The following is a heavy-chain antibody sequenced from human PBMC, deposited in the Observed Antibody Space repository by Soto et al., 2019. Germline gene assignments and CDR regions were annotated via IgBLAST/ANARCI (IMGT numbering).Heavy chain of an antibody. CDR1: GFSFSDYA. V-gene: IGHV3-23*01. CDR2: ISGDAGST. D-gene: IGHD4-17*01. CDR3: AKRVYGDYVWFDY. Sequence: EVQLLESGGGLVQPGGSLRLSCAASGFSFSDYAMSWVRQAPGKGLEWVSIISGDAGSTKYADSVKGRCTISRVTSKNTVYLQMNSLRAEDTAVYYCAKRVYGDYVWFDYWGQVTLVTVSS. J-gene: IGHJ4*02.